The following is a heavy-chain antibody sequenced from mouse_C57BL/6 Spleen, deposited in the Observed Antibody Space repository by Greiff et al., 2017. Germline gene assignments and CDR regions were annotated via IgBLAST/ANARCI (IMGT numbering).Heavy chain of an antibody. V-gene: IGHV2-3*01. Sequence: VQVVESGPGLVAPSPSLSITCTVSGFSLTSYGVSWVRQPPGKGLEWLGVICGDGSTNYHSAHITRLSISKDNSKSQVFLKLNSLQTDDSATYYCAKPDFWYFGGWGTGTTVTVSS. J-gene: IGHJ1*03. CDR3: AKPDFWYFGG. CDR1: GFSLTSYG. CDR2: ICGDGST.